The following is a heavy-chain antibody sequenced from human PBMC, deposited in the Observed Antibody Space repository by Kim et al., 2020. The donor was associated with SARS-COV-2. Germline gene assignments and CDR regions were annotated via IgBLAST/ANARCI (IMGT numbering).Heavy chain of an antibody. J-gene: IGHJ4*02. Sequence: ASVKVSCKASGYTFTSYGVTWVRQAPGQGLEWLGWVSAFNGNPNYVDNLRGRVSMTTDTSTSTAYMELRSLRSDDTAIYYCARAYKGYCDGTTCYTFDSWGQGTLVTVSS. V-gene: IGHV1-18*01. CDR3: ARAYKGYCDGTTCYTFDS. CDR2: VSAFNGNP. CDR1: GYTFTSYG. D-gene: IGHD2-2*02.